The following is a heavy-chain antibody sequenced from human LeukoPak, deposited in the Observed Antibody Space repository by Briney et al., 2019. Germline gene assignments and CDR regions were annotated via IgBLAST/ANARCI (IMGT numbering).Heavy chain of an antibody. CDR3: ARRGIVVVPAAMLKYYYYYMDV. J-gene: IGHJ6*03. Sequence: PSETLSLTCAVSGGSFSGYYWSWIRQPPGKGLEWIGEINHSGSTNYNPSLKSRVTISVDTSKNQFSLKLSSVTAADTAVYYCARRGIVVVPAAMLKYYYYYMDVWGKGTTVTISS. CDR2: INHSGST. V-gene: IGHV4-34*01. D-gene: IGHD2-2*01. CDR1: GGSFSGYY.